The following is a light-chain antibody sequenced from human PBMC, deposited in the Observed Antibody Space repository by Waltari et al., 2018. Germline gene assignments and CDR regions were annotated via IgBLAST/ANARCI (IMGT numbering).Light chain of an antibody. CDR2: SNN. J-gene: IGLJ3*02. CDR3: AAWDDSLNGWV. CDR1: SSNIGSNT. V-gene: IGLV1-44*01. Sequence: QSVLTQPPSASGTPGQRVTISCSGSSSNIGSNTVNWYQQLPGTAPKLPIYSNNQRPSGVPDRFSGSKSGTSASLAISGLQSEDEADYYCAAWDDSLNGWVFGGGTKLTVL.